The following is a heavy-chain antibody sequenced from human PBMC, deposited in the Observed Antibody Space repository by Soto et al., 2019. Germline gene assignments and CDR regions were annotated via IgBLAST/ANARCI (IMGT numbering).Heavy chain of an antibody. CDR1: GYIFVNYG. CDR3: AMVDNYVTPTPQDV. Sequence: QVQLVQSGDEMKKPGASVRVSCKASGYIFVNYGIAWVRQAPGQGLEWMGWMSPYTGDTHSASKVQGRLTMTTDTSTSTAYMDLGSLTSDDTAVYYCAMVDNYVTPTPQDVWGQGTTVTVSS. CDR2: MSPYTGDT. J-gene: IGHJ6*02. V-gene: IGHV1-18*01. D-gene: IGHD3-16*01.